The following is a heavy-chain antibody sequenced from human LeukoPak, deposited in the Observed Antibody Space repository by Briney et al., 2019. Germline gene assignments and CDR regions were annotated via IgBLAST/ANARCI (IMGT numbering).Heavy chain of an antibody. CDR3: AKCSGGNCYHSDDH. D-gene: IGHD2-15*01. CDR2: ISSGSRYI. V-gene: IGHV3-21*01. J-gene: IGHJ5*02. Sequence: TAGGSLRLSCAASGFTFSAYSMNWVRQAPGKGLEWVSSISSGSRYIYYADSVKGRFTISRDNAKDSLYLQMNSLRAEDTAVYYCAKCSGGNCYHSDDHWGQGTLVTVSP. CDR1: GFTFSAYS.